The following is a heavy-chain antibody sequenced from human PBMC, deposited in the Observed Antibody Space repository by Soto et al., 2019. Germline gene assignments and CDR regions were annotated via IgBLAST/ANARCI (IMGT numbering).Heavy chain of an antibody. V-gene: IGHV3-74*03. CDR2: VKSDGSGT. CDR3: ARERTRTGWPLDY. Sequence: EVQLVESGGGLVQPGGSLRLSCAASGFTFSSHWMHWVRQAPGKGLVWVSRVKSDGSGTVYADSVKGRFTISRDNTKNALYLQMNSLMAEDTAVYYCARERTRTGWPLDYWGQGTLVTVSS. CDR1: GFTFSSHW. D-gene: IGHD2-15*01. J-gene: IGHJ4*02.